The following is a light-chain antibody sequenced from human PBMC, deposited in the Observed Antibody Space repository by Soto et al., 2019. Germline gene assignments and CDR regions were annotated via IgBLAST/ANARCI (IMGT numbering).Light chain of an antibody. V-gene: IGKV1-39*01. CDR3: QQSYSTPPT. CDR2: AAS. J-gene: IGKJ1*01. CDR1: QSISSY. Sequence: DIHMTQSPSSLFASVGDRVTITCRASQSISSYLNWYQQKKGKAPKLLIYAASSLQSGVPSRFSGSGSGTDFTLTISSLQTEDFATYYCQQSYSTPPTFGQGTKVDIK.